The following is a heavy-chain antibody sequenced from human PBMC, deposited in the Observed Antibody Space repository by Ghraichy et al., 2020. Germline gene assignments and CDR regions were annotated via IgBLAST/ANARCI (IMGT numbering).Heavy chain of an antibody. V-gene: IGHV4-39*07. D-gene: IGHD3-22*01. CDR1: GGSISSSSYY. Sequence: SETLSLTCTVSGGSISSSSYYWGWIRQPPGKGLEWIGSIYYSGSTYYNPSLKSRVTISVDTSKNQFSLKLSSVTAADTAVYYCARRTGNYYDSSGLIDYWGQGTLVTVSS. CDR3: ARRTGNYYDSSGLIDY. CDR2: IYYSGST. J-gene: IGHJ4*02.